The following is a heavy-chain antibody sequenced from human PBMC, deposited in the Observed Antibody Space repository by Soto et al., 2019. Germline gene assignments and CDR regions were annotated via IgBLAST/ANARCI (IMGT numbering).Heavy chain of an antibody. Sequence: SLTLSSLASGFTFGRYAMHWFRQPPGRGLEWVAVISYTGANTYYVGSVRGRFTISRDNSKNTLYLQMNSLRAEDTAMYYCAKHMDDSGYFYVEGADHWGQGTLVTVSS. J-gene: IGHJ4*02. CDR2: ISYTGANT. V-gene: IGHV3-30*18. CDR3: AKHMDDSGYFYVEGADH. D-gene: IGHD3-22*01. CDR1: GFTFGRYA.